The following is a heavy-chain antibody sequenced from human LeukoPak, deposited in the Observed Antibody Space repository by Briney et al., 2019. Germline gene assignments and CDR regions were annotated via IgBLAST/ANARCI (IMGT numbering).Heavy chain of an antibody. Sequence: GSLRLSCVASGFSFSSYWMSWVRQTPGKGLEWVANIKQEGSARYYVDSVTGRFTISRDNAMNSLYLQMNSLRVEDTAVYYCARDPGIAAAGTVGYFDSWGQGILVTVS. J-gene: IGHJ4*02. V-gene: IGHV3-7*01. CDR2: IKQEGSAR. CDR3: ARDPGIAAAGTVGYFDS. D-gene: IGHD6-13*01. CDR1: GFSFSSYW.